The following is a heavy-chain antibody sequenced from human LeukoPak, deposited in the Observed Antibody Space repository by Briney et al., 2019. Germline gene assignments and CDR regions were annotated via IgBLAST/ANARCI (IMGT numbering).Heavy chain of an antibody. V-gene: IGHV3-21*05. Sequence: GGSLRLSCAASGFTFSRFAMNWVRQAPGKGLEWVSYINTDSSDIHYADSVKGRFTISRDNARNTLYLQLSSLRAEDSAVYYCARDTFQPGLIDSWGQGTLVSVSS. CDR1: GFTFSRFA. D-gene: IGHD2-2*01. CDR3: ARDTFQPGLIDS. CDR2: INTDSSDI. J-gene: IGHJ4*02.